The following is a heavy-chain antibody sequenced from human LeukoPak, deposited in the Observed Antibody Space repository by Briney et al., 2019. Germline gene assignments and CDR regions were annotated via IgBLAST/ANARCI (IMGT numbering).Heavy chain of an antibody. V-gene: IGHV3-23*01. Sequence: GGSLRLSCAASGFTFSSSAMSWVRQAPGKGLEWVSAISNNGGYTYYADSVQGRFTISRDNSKSTLCLQMNSLRAEDTAVYYCSKQLGSCGDGSCSSPYWAQGPLVPVSS. CDR3: SKQLGSCGDGSCSSPY. CDR1: GFTFSSSA. CDR2: ISNNGGYT. J-gene: IGHJ4*02. D-gene: IGHD2-15*01.